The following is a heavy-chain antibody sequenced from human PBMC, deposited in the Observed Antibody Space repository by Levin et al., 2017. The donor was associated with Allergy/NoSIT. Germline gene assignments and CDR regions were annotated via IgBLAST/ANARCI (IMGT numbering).Heavy chain of an antibody. J-gene: IGHJ3*02. CDR2: INSDGSST. V-gene: IGHV3-74*01. CDR3: ARAGIAVADDAFDI. Sequence: GESLKISCAASGFTFSSYWMHWVRQAPGKGLVWVSRINSDGSSTSYADSVKGRFTISRDNAKNTLYLQMNSLRAEDTAVYYCARAGIAVADDAFDIWGQGTMVTVSS. D-gene: IGHD6-19*01. CDR1: GFTFSSYW.